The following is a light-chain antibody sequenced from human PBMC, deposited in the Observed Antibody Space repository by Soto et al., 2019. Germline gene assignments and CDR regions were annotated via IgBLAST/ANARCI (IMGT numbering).Light chain of an antibody. J-gene: IGKJ1*01. CDR1: QSVLYNSNNRNY. Sequence: DIVMTQSPDSLAVSLGERATINCKSSQSVLYNSNNRNYLAWYQQKPGQPPKMIIYWASTRESGVPDRFSGSGSGTDFTLTISSLQAEDVAIYYCQQYYSTPPTFGQGTKVDI. V-gene: IGKV4-1*01. CDR2: WAS. CDR3: QQYYSTPPT.